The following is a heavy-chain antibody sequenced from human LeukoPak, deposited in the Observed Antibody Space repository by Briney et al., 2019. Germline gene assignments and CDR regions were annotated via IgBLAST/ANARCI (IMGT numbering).Heavy chain of an antibody. J-gene: IGHJ4*02. V-gene: IGHV3-48*03. Sequence: GGSLRLSCAASGFTFSSYEMNWVRQAPGKGLEWVSYISSSGSTIYYADSVKGRFTISRDNAKNSLYLQMNSLRAEDTAVYYCARGPQAYCGGDCTFDYWGQGTLVTDSS. CDR2: ISSSGSTI. D-gene: IGHD2-21*02. CDR3: ARGPQAYCGGDCTFDY. CDR1: GFTFSSYE.